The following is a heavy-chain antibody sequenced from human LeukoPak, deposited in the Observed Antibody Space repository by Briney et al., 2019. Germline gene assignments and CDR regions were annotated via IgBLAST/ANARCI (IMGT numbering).Heavy chain of an antibody. V-gene: IGHV3-74*01. CDR1: GFTFRIYR. J-gene: IGHJ4*02. CDR2: ISTDGTSG. CDR3: ARDRSYSGYDLFDY. Sequence: GGSLRLSCAASGFTFRIYRMHWVRQAPGKGLVWVSRISTDGTSGDYADSVEGRFTISRDNGKNTLYLQMNSLRAEDTAVYYCARDRSYSGYDLFDYWGQGTLVTVSS. D-gene: IGHD5-12*01.